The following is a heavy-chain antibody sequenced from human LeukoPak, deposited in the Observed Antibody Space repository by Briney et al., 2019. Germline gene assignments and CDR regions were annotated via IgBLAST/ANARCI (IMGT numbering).Heavy chain of an antibody. CDR2: IYASGST. J-gene: IGHJ5*02. V-gene: IGHV4-4*07. D-gene: IGHD3-10*01. Sequence: SETLSLTCTVSGASITSYYWSWIRQPAGKGLEWIGRIYASGSTTYNPSLKSRVTMAVDTSKTQFSLKLSSVTAADTAVYYCARDSGTTGEVKFDPWGQGTLVTVSS. CDR1: GASITSYY. CDR3: ARDSGTTGEVKFDP.